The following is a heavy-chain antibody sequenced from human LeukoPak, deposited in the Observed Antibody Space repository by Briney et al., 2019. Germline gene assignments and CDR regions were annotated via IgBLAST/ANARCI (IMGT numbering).Heavy chain of an antibody. J-gene: IGHJ4*02. V-gene: IGHV3-23*01. Sequence: GGSLRLSCVASGFXFSSYAISWVRQAPGKGLEWVSGISGSGGSTDYADSVKGRFTISRDNSKNTLYLQMNSLRAEDTAIYYCAKDRRVRGVTNFDYWGQGTLVTVSS. CDR3: AKDRRVRGVTNFDY. CDR1: GFXFSSYA. CDR2: ISGSGGST. D-gene: IGHD3-10*02.